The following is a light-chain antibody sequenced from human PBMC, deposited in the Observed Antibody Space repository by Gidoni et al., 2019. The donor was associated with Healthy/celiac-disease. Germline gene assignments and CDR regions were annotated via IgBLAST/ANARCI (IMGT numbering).Light chain of an antibody. Sequence: IQMPRSPSSLPASVGDRVTIPSRASQSISSYLNWYQQKPGKAPKLLIYAASSLQSGVPSRFSGSGSGTDFTLTISSLQPEDFATYYCQQSYSTLPYTFGQGTKVEIK. CDR2: AAS. V-gene: IGKV1-39*01. J-gene: IGKJ2*01. CDR1: QSISSY. CDR3: QQSYSTLPYT.